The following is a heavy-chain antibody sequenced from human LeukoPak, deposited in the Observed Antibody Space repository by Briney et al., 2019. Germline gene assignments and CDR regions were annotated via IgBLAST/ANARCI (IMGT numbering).Heavy chain of an antibody. CDR1: GGPISRGSYY. CDR3: ARDLYGDYGYNWFDP. Sequence: SETLSLTCTVSGGPISRGSYYWSWIRQPAGKGLEWIGRIYTSGSTNYNPSLKSRVTISVDTSKNQFSLKLSSVTAADTAVYYCARDLYGDYGYNWFDPWGQGTLVTVSS. D-gene: IGHD4-17*01. CDR2: IYTSGST. V-gene: IGHV4-61*02. J-gene: IGHJ5*02.